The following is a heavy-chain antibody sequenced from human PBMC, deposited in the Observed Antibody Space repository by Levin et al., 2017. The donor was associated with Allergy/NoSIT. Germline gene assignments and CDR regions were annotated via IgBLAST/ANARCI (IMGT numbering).Heavy chain of an antibody. CDR3: ASQTEYCSGGSCYQYYHDAFDI. V-gene: IGHV5-51*01. D-gene: IGHD2-15*01. CDR1: GYSFTSYW. Sequence: GGYLRLSCKGSGYSFTSYWIGWVRQMPGKGLEWMGIIYPGDSDTRYSPSFQGQVTISADKSISTAYLQWSSLKASDTAMYYCASQTEYCSGGSCYQYYHDAFDIWGQGTMVTVSS. J-gene: IGHJ3*02. CDR2: IYPGDSDT.